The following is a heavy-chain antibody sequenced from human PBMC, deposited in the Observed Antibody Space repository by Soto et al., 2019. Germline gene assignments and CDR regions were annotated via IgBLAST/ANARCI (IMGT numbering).Heavy chain of an antibody. CDR1: GFTFSSYA. Sequence: GGSLRLSCAASGFTFSSYAMHWARQAPGKGLEWVAVISYDGSNKYYADSVKGRFTISRDNSKNTLYLQMNSLRAEDTAVYYCARAHPEVSNYFDYWGQGTLVTVSS. J-gene: IGHJ4*02. CDR3: ARAHPEVSNYFDY. CDR2: ISYDGSNK. V-gene: IGHV3-30*04. D-gene: IGHD4-4*01.